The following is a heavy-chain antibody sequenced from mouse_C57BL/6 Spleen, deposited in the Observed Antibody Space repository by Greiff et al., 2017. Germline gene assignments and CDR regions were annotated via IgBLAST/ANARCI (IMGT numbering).Heavy chain of an antibody. Sequence: VQLQQSGAELVRPGTSVKVSCKASGYAFTNYLIEWVKQRPGQGLEWIGVINPGSGGTNYNEKFKGKATLTADKSSSTAYMQLSSLTSEDSAVYYGAVYYYGSSYYRGYWGQGTSVTVSS. CDR1: GYAFTNYL. CDR2: INPGSGGT. V-gene: IGHV1-54*01. D-gene: IGHD1-1*01. CDR3: AVYYYGSSYYRGY. J-gene: IGHJ4*01.